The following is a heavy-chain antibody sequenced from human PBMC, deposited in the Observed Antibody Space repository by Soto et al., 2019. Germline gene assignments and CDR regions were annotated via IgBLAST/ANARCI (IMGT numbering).Heavy chain of an antibody. Sequence: GVSLRLSCAASGFTFSSYAMHWVRQAPGKGLEWVAVISYDGSNKYYADSVKGRFTISRDNSKNTLYLQMNSLRAEDTAVYYCARGDDSSGYYPLYYYGMDVWGQETTVTVSS. D-gene: IGHD3-22*01. J-gene: IGHJ6*02. V-gene: IGHV3-30-3*01. CDR3: ARGDDSSGYYPLYYYGMDV. CDR2: ISYDGSNK. CDR1: GFTFSSYA.